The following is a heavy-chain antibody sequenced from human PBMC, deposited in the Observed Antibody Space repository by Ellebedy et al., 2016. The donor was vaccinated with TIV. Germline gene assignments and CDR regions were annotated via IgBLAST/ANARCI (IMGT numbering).Heavy chain of an antibody. CDR3: ARGAGSPYYYMDV. V-gene: IGHV1-2*02. D-gene: IGHD1-14*01. CDR1: GYTFTGYY. CDR2: INPSSGGT. J-gene: IGHJ6*03. Sequence: ASVKVSCXASGYTFTGYYIHWVRQAPGQGLEWMGWINPSSGGTHYAQKFQGRVTMTRDTSISTAYMELRSLRSDDTAVYYCARGAGSPYYYMDVWGKGTTVTVSS.